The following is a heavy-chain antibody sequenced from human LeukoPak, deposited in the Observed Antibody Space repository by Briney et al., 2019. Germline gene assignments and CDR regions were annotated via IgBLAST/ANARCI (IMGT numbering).Heavy chain of an antibody. D-gene: IGHD2-2*01. CDR1: GYTFTSYG. J-gene: IGHJ4*02. CDR3: ARAKILGYCSSTSCYVYGY. CDR2: INPNSGGT. Sequence: ASVKVSCKASGYTFTSYGISWVRQAPGQGLEWMGWINPNSGGTNYAQKFQGRVTMTRDTSISTAYMELSRLRSDDTAVYYCARAKILGYCSSTSCYVYGYWGQGTLVTVSS. V-gene: IGHV1-2*02.